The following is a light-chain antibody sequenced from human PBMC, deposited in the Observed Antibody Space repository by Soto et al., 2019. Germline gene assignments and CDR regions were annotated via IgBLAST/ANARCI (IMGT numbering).Light chain of an antibody. J-gene: IGLJ2*01. CDR3: QAWDSSSVV. CDR2: QDN. V-gene: IGLV3-1*01. CDR1: KSGDKF. Sequence: SYELTQPPSVSVSPGQTASITCSGDKSGDKFASWYQQKPGQSPVLVMCQDNKRPSGIPERFSGSNSGNTATLTISGTQAMDEAYYYCQAWDSSSVVFGGGTKLTVL.